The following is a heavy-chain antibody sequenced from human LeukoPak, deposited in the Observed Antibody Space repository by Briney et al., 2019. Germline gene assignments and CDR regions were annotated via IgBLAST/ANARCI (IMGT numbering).Heavy chain of an antibody. J-gene: IGHJ4*01. CDR1: GFTFSSYA. V-gene: IGHV3-23*01. CDR2: ISGSGGST. CDR3: AKHGFRRLISFDRVPFDF. Sequence: GGSLRLSCAASGFTFSSYAMSWVRQAPGKGLEWVSAISGSGGSTYYADSVKGRFTISRDNSKNTLYLQMNSLRAEDTAVYYCAKHGFRRLISFDRVPFDFSGPETLVT. D-gene: IGHD3-9*01.